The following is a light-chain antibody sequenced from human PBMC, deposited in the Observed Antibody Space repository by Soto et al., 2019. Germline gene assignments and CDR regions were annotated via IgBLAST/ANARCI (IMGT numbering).Light chain of an antibody. CDR3: QQYHNTPIT. Sequence: EIVLTQSPGTLSLSPGERATLSCRASQSVSSKYLAWYQQIHGQAPRLIIYGVSSRAAGIPDRFSGSVSGTDGTITINRLETEDGSVYYCQQYHNTPITFGQGTKVDIK. CDR1: QSVSSKY. J-gene: IGKJ1*01. V-gene: IGKV3-20*01. CDR2: GVS.